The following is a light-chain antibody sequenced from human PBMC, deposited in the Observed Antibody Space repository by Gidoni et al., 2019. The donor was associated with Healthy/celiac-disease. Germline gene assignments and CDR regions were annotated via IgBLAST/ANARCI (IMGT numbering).Light chain of an antibody. CDR3: QQRSNWLLT. Sequence: EILFTQSPATLSLSPGERATLSCRASQSVSSCLAWYQQKPGQAPRLLIYDASNRATGIPARVSGSGSGTDFTLTISSLEPEDCAVYYCQQRSNWLLTFGPGTKVEIK. CDR2: DAS. CDR1: QSVSSC. J-gene: IGKJ3*01. V-gene: IGKV3-11*01.